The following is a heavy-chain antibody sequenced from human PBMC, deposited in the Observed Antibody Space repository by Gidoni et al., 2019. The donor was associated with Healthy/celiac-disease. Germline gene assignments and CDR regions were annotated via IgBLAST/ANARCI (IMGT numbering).Heavy chain of an antibody. CDR1: VFTFSSYA. J-gene: IGHJ5*02. CDR3: AKWGGFNSPFDP. Sequence: EVQLLDSGGGLVQPGGSLILSCAASVFTFSSYAMSWVRQAQGKGLEWVSAISGSGGSTYYADSVKGRFTISRDNSKNTRYRQMNSLRAEETAVYYCAKWGGFNSPFDPWGQGTLVTVSS. V-gene: IGHV3-23*01. CDR2: ISGSGGST. D-gene: IGHD3-16*01.